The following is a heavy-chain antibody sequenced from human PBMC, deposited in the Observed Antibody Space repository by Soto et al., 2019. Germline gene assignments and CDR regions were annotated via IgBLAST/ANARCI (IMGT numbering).Heavy chain of an antibody. CDR1: GFSLRNARMG. CDR3: ARMLAVNYHYYYVDV. J-gene: IGHJ6*03. V-gene: IGHV2-26*01. CDR2: ILSSDEK. Sequence: QVTLKESGPVLVKPTETLTLTCTVSGFSLRNARMGVSWIRQPPGKALEWLAHILSSDEKSYNTSLKGRVTLSKDTSKSQVVLTMPYVDPVDTATYICARMLAVNYHYYYVDVWGEGTTVTLSS. D-gene: IGHD3-22*01.